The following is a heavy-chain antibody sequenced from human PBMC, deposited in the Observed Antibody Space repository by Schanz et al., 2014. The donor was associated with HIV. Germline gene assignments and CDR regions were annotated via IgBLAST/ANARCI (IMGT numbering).Heavy chain of an antibody. V-gene: IGHV1-8*02. Sequence: QVQLVQSGAEVQKPGASVKVSCKASGYSFTSYDINWVRQATGQGLEWMGWMNPNSGNTGYAQKFQGRVTLTRNTSISTAYMELSSLTSEDTAVYYCASGRFDTVIWWGDAFLIWGRGTMVTVSS. CDR1: GYSFTSYD. CDR3: ASGRFDTVIWWGDAFLI. CDR2: MNPNSGNT. J-gene: IGHJ3*02. D-gene: IGHD5-18*01.